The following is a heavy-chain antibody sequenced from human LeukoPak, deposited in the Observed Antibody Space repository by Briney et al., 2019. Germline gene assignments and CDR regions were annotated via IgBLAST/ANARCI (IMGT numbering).Heavy chain of an antibody. CDR3: AKKGYYDGSGYYMYYFDH. V-gene: IGHV3-23*01. J-gene: IGHJ4*02. D-gene: IGHD3-22*01. Sequence: GGSLRLSCAASGFTFSSYAMSWVRQAPGKGLEWVSDIIGSGGNTYYADSVKGRFTISRDNSKNTLYLQMDSLRAEDTAVYYCAKKGYYDGSGYYMYYFDHWGQGTLVTVSS. CDR2: IIGSGGNT. CDR1: GFTFSSYA.